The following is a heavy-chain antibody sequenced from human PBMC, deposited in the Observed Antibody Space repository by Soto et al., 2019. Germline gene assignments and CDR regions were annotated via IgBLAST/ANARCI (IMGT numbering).Heavy chain of an antibody. CDR1: GFTFSSYS. V-gene: IGHV3-48*02. CDR2: ISSSSSTI. Sequence: PGGSLRLSCAASGFTFSSYSMNWVRQAPGKGLEWVSYISSSSSTIYYADSVKGRFTISRDNAQNSLYLQMNSLRDEDTAVYYCARDYGYYYYYGMDVWGQGTTVTVSS. J-gene: IGHJ6*02. CDR3: ARDYGYYYYYGMDV. D-gene: IGHD3-10*01.